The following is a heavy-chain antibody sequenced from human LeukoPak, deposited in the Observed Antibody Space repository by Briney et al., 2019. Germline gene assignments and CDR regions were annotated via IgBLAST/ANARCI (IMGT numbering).Heavy chain of an antibody. CDR2: ISSSSSYI. CDR3: ARDSEQWLVGVFDY. J-gene: IGHJ4*02. V-gene: IGHV3-21*01. CDR1: GFTFSSYS. D-gene: IGHD6-19*01. Sequence: GGSLRLSCAASGFTFSSYSMNWVRQAPGKGLEWVSSISSSSSYIYYADLVKGRFTISRDNAKNSLYLQMNSLRAEDTAVYYCARDSEQWLVGVFDYWGQGTLVTVSS.